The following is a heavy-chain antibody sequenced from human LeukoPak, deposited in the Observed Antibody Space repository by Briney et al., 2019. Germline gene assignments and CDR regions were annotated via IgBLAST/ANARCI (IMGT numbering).Heavy chain of an antibody. CDR1: GFTFSSYG. D-gene: IGHD3-10*01. Sequence: GGSLRLSCAASGFTFSSYGMHWVRPAPGKGLEWVAVISYDGSNKYYADSVKGRFTISRDNSKNTLYLQMNSLRAEDTAVYYCAKESGTYYYGSGSPTPYYFDYWGQGTLVTVSS. J-gene: IGHJ4*02. CDR3: AKESGTYYYGSGSPTPYYFDY. V-gene: IGHV3-30*18. CDR2: ISYDGSNK.